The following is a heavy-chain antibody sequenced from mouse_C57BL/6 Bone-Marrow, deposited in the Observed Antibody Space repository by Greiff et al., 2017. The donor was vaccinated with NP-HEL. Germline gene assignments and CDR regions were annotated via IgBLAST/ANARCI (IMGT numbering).Heavy chain of an antibody. CDR1: GYAFSSSW. CDR2: IYPGDGDT. Sequence: QVQLQQSGPELVKPGASVKISCKASGYAFSSSWLNWVKQRPGKGLEWIGRIYPGDGDTNYNGKLKGKATLTADKSSSTAYMQLSSLTSEDSAVYFCATITTHYWGQGTTLTVSS. V-gene: IGHV1-82*01. CDR3: ATITTHY. D-gene: IGHD1-1*01. J-gene: IGHJ2*01.